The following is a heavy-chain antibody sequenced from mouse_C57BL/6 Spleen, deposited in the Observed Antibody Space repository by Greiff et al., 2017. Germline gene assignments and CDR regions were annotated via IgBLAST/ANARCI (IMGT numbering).Heavy chain of an antibody. CDR2: INPGSGGT. V-gene: IGHV1-54*01. CDR3: ARDYYYGSSYYAMDY. J-gene: IGHJ4*01. D-gene: IGHD1-1*01. CDR1: GYAFTNYL. Sequence: VQLQQSGAELVRPGTSVKVSCKASGYAFTNYLIEWVKQRPGQGLEWIGVINPGSGGTNYNEKFKGKATLTADKSSSTSYMQLSSLTSEDSAVYFCARDYYYGSSYYAMDYWGQGTSVTVSS.